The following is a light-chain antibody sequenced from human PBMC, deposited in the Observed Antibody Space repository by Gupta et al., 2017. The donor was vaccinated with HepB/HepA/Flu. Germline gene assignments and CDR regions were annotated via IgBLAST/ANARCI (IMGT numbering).Light chain of an antibody. CDR2: GAS. J-gene: IGKJ1*01. CDR1: QRVSSSF. CDR3: QQYGDSPQT. Sequence: EVVLTQSPGTLSLSPGETATLSCRTRQRVSSSFLAWYQQKPGQAPRLLIYGASSRATGIPDRFSGSGSGTDFTLTISRLEPDDFAVYFCQQYGDSPQTFGQGTKVEIE. V-gene: IGKV3-20*01.